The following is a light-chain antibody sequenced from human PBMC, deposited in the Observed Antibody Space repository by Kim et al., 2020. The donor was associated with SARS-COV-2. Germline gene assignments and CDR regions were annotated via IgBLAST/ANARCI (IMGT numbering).Light chain of an antibody. CDR3: QQYGSSPYT. J-gene: IGKJ2*01. CDR2: GAS. CDR1: QSVSNSF. Sequence: LSPGERATLSCRTSQSVSNSFLAWYQQKPGQAPRLLIYGASSRATGIPDRFSGSGSGTDFTLTISRLEPEDFAVYYCQQYGSSPYTFGRGTKLEI. V-gene: IGKV3-20*01.